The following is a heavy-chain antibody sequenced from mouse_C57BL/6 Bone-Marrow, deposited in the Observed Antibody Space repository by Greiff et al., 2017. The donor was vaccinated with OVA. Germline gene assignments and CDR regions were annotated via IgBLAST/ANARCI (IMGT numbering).Heavy chain of an antibody. V-gene: IGHV1-81*01. CDR3: ARLLRRSKDYAMDY. J-gene: IGHJ4*01. CDR2: IYPRSGNT. CDR1: GYTFTSYG. D-gene: IGHD2-4*01. Sequence: VQLQQSGAELARPGASVKLSCKASGYTFTSYGISWVKQRTGQGLEWIGEIYPRSGNTYYNEKFKGKATLTADKSSSTAYMELRSLTSEDAAVYFCARLLRRSKDYAMDYWGQGTSVTVSS.